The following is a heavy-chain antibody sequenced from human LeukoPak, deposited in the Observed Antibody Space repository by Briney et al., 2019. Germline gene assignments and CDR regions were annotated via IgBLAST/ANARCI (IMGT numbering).Heavy chain of an antibody. V-gene: IGHV5-10-1*01. Sequence: GESLRISCKGSGYSFTSYWISWVRQMPGNGLEWMGRIDPSDSYTNYSPSFQGHVTISADKSISTAYLQWSSLKASDTAMYYCARHARPGYSSSWSYFDYWGQGTLVTVSS. CDR2: IDPSDSYT. CDR3: ARHARPGYSSSWSYFDY. D-gene: IGHD6-13*01. J-gene: IGHJ4*02. CDR1: GYSFTSYW.